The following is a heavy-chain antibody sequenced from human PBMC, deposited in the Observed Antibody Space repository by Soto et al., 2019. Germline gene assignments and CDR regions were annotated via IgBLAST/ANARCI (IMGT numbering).Heavy chain of an antibody. V-gene: IGHV1-18*01. CDR2: ISAYNGNT. CDR1: GYTFTSYG. J-gene: IGHJ5*02. D-gene: IGHD5-12*01. Sequence: ASVKVSCKASGYTFTSYGISWVRQAPVQGLEWMGWISAYNGNTNSAENLQGGVTMTTDTSTSTAYMELRSLRAEDTAVYYCARGGGWLQKKYNLFDTGGQGTLVTVSS. CDR3: ARGGGWLQKKYNLFDT.